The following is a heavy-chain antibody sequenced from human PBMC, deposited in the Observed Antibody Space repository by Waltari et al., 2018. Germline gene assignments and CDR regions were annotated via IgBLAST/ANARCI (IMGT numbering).Heavy chain of an antibody. Sequence: QVRLEESGPRLVKPSGTLSLTCSVTGDAICLYRGTWIRQSAVQGLEWIGRVFASGSPNFNPSLRGRVTMSVDKSKIQFSLEMTSMTAADTATYYCAREGIADRDSIFDVWGQGILVTVSS. CDR2: VFASGSP. J-gene: IGHJ4*02. D-gene: IGHD6-13*01. CDR3: AREGIADRDSIFDV. V-gene: IGHV4-4*07. CDR1: GDAICLYR.